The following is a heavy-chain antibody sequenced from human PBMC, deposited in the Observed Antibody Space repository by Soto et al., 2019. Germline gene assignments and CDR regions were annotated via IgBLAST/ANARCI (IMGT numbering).Heavy chain of an antibody. J-gene: IGHJ4*02. CDR2: ISGSGGST. D-gene: IGHD5-18*01. Sequence: PGGSLRLSCAASGFTFSSYAMSWVRQAPGKGLEWVSAISGSGGSTYYADSVEGRFTISRDNSKNTLYLQMNSLRAEDTAVYYCAHTKGYSYGVWYFDYWGQGTLVTVSS. CDR1: GFTFSSYA. V-gene: IGHV3-23*01. CDR3: AHTKGYSYGVWYFDY.